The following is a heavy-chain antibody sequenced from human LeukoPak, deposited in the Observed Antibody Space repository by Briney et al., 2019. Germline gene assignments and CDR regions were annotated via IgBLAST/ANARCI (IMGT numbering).Heavy chain of an antibody. CDR1: GFTFSSYA. CDR3: ASYSSGRIHAEYFQH. J-gene: IGHJ1*01. D-gene: IGHD6-19*01. V-gene: IGHV3-23*01. CDR2: ISGSGGST. Sequence: PGGSLRLSCAASGFTFSSYAMSWVRQAPGKGLEWVSAISGSGGSTYYADSVKGRFTISRDNSKNTLYLQMNSLRAEDTAVYYCASYSSGRIHAEYFQHWGQGTLVTVSS.